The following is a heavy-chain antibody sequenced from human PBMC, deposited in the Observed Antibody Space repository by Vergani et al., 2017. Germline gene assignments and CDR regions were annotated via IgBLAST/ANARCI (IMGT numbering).Heavy chain of an antibody. V-gene: IGHV1-2*02. J-gene: IGHJ6*02. Sequence: QVQLVQSGAEVKKPGASVKVSCKASGYTFTSYYMHWVRQAPGQGLEWMGWINPNSGGTNYAQKFQGRVTMTRDTSISTAYMELSRLRSDDMAVYYCARSGVVVPAVPYYYYYYGMDVWGQGTTVTVSS. CDR1: GYTFTSYY. CDR2: INPNSGGT. CDR3: ARSGVVVPAVPYYYYYYGMDV. D-gene: IGHD2-2*01.